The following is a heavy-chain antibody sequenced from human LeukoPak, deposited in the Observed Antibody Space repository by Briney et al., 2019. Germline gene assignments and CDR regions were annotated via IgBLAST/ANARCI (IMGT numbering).Heavy chain of an antibody. CDR3: VKLTENQLLGKGWADS. CDR1: GFTFSSYA. J-gene: IGHJ5*01. Sequence: GGSLRLSCAASGFTFSSYAMSWVRQAPGEGLEWVSSISGSGGRTYYADSVRGRFTISTDSSKNTVQLQMTSLRVEDTAIYYCVKLTENQLLGKGWADSWGQGTLATVSS. V-gene: IGHV3-23*01. D-gene: IGHD2-2*01. CDR2: ISGSGGRT.